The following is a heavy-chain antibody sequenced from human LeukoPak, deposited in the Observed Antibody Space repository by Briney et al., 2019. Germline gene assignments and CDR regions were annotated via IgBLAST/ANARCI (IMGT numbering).Heavy chain of an antibody. D-gene: IGHD1-26*01. V-gene: IGHV3-21*01. CDR3: ASGSYLGY. CDR1: GFTFSSYS. CDR2: ISSSSSYI. Sequence: GGSLRLSCAASGFTFSSYSRNWVRQAPGKGLEWVSSISSSSSYIYHADSVKGRFTISRDNAKNSLYLQMNSLRAEDTAVYYCASGSYLGYWGQGTLVTVSS. J-gene: IGHJ4*02.